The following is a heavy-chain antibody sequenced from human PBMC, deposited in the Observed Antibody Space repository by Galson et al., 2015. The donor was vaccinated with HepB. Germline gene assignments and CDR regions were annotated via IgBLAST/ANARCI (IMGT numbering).Heavy chain of an antibody. J-gene: IGHJ4*02. CDR1: GFIFTSYA. CDR3: AWQHGDYCDPYDY. V-gene: IGHV3-23*01. Sequence: SLRLSCAASGFIFTSYAMSWVRQAPGKGLEWVSNISGSGDTTHYSDSVKGRFTISRDNSRNTLFLQMNSLRAEDTAVYYCAWQHGDYCDPYDYWGQGTLVTVSS. D-gene: IGHD4-17*01. CDR2: ISGSGDTT.